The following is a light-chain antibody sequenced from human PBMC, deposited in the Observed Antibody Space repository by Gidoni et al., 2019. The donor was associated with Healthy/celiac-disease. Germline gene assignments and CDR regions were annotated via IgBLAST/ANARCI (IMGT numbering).Light chain of an antibody. CDR1: QSNSSY. V-gene: IGKV1-39*01. Sequence: DIQLTQSPSSLSASVGDRVTITCRPSQSNSSYLNWYQQKPGKAPKLLIYAASSLQSGVQSRFSGRGSGTDFTLTISSLQPEDVATYYCQQSYSTPWTFGQXTKVEIK. CDR3: QQSYSTPWT. CDR2: AAS. J-gene: IGKJ1*01.